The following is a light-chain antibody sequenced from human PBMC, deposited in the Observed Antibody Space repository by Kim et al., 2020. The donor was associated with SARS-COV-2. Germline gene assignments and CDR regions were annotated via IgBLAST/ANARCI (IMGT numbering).Light chain of an antibody. CDR2: GAS. V-gene: IGKV3-20*01. CDR1: QSGSRNY. CDR3: QQYSSSPAT. Sequence: TPGERADLSCRASQSGSRNYFACYQHNTGPAPGLLIYGASSRATGIPDRFSGSGSGTDFTLTITRLEPEDFAVYYCQQYSSSPATFGQGTKVDIK. J-gene: IGKJ1*01.